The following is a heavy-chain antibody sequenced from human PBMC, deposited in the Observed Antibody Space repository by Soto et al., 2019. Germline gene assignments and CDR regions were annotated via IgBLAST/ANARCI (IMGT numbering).Heavy chain of an antibody. CDR1: GYTFTSYA. CDR3: ARGSGDTAMVTIFDY. D-gene: IGHD5-18*01. Sequence: ASVKVSCKASGYTFTSYAMHWVRQAPGQRLEWMGWINAGNGNTKYSQKFQGRVTITRDTSASTAYMELSSLRSEDTAVYYCARGSGDTAMVTIFDYWGQGTLVTVSS. V-gene: IGHV1-3*01. J-gene: IGHJ4*02. CDR2: INAGNGNT.